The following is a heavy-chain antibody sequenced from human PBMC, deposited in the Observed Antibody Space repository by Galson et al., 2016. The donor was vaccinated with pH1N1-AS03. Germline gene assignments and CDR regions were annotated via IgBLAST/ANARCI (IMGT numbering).Heavy chain of an antibody. V-gene: IGHV1-18*04. CDR1: GYSFPTYS. J-gene: IGHJ4*02. D-gene: IGHD4-17*01. Sequence: SVKVSCKASGYSFPTYSFNWVRQAPGQGLEWLGWISAYSGDTHYARKFQGRVTLTPDTSTSTAYVELRSLTSDDTAVYYCARAHYNADYVPDFWGQGTLVTVSS. CDR3: ARAHYNADYVPDF. CDR2: ISAYSGDT.